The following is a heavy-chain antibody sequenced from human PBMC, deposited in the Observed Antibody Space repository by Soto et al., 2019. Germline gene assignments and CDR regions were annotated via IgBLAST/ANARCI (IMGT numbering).Heavy chain of an antibody. V-gene: IGHV2-5*02. J-gene: IGHJ4*02. Sequence: SGPTLVNPTQTLTLTCTFSGFSLSTSGVAVGWIRQAPRKAPEWLAFIFWDDDKRYSPSLENRLTITKDTSKNQVVLTMTNMDPVDTATYYCAPIFDFWSGYYFSYWGRGTLVTVSS. CDR1: GFSLSTSGVA. CDR2: IFWDDDK. D-gene: IGHD3-3*01. CDR3: APIFDFWSGYYFSY.